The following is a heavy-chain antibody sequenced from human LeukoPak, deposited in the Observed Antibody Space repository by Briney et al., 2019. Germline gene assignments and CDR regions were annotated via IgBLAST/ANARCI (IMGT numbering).Heavy chain of an antibody. D-gene: IGHD3-10*01. CDR3: AKVVTMSRGWFDP. J-gene: IGHJ5*02. Sequence: GGSLRLSCAASGFTFSNYAMSWVRQDPGKGLEWVSVISGSGGYTFYADSVKGRFTISGDNSKNTLDLQMNSLRAEDTAVYYCAKVVTMSRGWFDPWGQGTLVTVSS. CDR2: ISGSGGYT. CDR1: GFTFSNYA. V-gene: IGHV3-23*01.